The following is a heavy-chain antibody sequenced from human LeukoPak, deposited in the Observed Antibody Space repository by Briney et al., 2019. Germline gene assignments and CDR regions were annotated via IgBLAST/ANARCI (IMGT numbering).Heavy chain of an antibody. V-gene: IGHV4-34*01. J-gene: IGHJ4*02. CDR2: INHSGST. Sequence: SETLSLTCAVYGGSFSGYYWSWIRQPPGKGLEWIGEINHSGSTNYNPSLKSRVTISVDTSKNQFSLKLSSVTAADTAAYYCASQYGDYFFWGQGTLVTVSS. D-gene: IGHD4-17*01. CDR1: GGSFSGYY. CDR3: ASQYGDYFF.